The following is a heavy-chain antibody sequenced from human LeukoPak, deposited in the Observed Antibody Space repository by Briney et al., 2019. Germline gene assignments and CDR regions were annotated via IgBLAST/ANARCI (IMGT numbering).Heavy chain of an antibody. J-gene: IGHJ4*02. CDR2: IQQQDGGDR. CDR1: GFTFSSYW. D-gene: IGHD2-2*01. V-gene: IGHV3-7*01. Sequence: GGSLRLSCAASGFTFSSYWMSWVRQAPGKGLEWVASIQQQDGGDRHYVDSVKGRFTISRDNAKNSLSLQMNSLRAEDTAVYYCARGGDLYCSSASCLPFDSWGQGTLVTVSS. CDR3: ARGGDLYCSSASCLPFDS.